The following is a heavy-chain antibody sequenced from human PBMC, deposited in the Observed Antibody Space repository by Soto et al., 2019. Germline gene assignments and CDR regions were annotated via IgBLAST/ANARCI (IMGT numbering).Heavy chain of an antibody. CDR3: ARLSIAAPPDY. CDR2: IYYSGST. J-gene: IGHJ4*02. V-gene: IGHV4-39*01. D-gene: IGHD6-6*01. Sequence: QLQLQESGPGLVKPSETLSLTCTVSGGSISSSSYYWGCIRQPPGKGLEWIGSIYYSGSTYYNPSLKSRVTISVDTSKNQFSLKLSSVTAADTAVYYCARLSIAAPPDYWGQGTLVTVSS. CDR1: GGSISSSSYY.